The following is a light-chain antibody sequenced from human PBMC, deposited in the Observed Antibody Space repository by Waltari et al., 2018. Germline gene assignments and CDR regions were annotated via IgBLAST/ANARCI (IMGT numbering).Light chain of an antibody. J-gene: IGLJ3*02. CDR1: SASLSTTSY. Sequence: QTVVTQEPSSSVSPGGTVTLTCAFSSASLSTTSYSTWYQQTPGQAPRTLVYKANARSSGVPDRFSGSILGNTAALTITGAQADDESDYYCALYMGSGIWVFGGGTRLTVL. CDR3: ALYMGSGIWV. CDR2: KAN. V-gene: IGLV8-61*01.